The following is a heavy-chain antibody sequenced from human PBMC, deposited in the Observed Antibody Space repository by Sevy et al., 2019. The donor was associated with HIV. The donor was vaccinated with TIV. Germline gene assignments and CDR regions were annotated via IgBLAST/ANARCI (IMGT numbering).Heavy chain of an antibody. Sequence: GGSLRLSCAASVFTFDDYAMHWVRQAPGKGLEWVSGISWKSGSIGYADSVKGRFTISRDNAKNSLYLQMNSLRADDTALYYCAKEVYGGIAAAGTGEFDPWGQGTLVTVSS. V-gene: IGHV3-9*01. CDR2: ISWKSGSI. D-gene: IGHD6-13*01. CDR3: AKEVYGGIAAAGTGEFDP. J-gene: IGHJ5*02. CDR1: VFTFDDYA.